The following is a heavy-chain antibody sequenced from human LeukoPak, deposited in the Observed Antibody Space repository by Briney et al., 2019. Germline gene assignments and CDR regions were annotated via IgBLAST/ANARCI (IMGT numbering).Heavy chain of an antibody. D-gene: IGHD6-6*01. CDR2: IYTTGST. CDR3: ARDNEVTARSFDY. J-gene: IGHJ4*02. V-gene: IGHV4-4*07. Sequence: SETLSLTCTVSGGSISSYFWSWIRQPAGKGLERIGRIYTTGSTNYNPSLKSRVTMSVDTSKNQFSLKLTSVTAADTAVYYCARDNEVTARSFDYWGQGTLVTVSS. CDR1: GGSISSYF.